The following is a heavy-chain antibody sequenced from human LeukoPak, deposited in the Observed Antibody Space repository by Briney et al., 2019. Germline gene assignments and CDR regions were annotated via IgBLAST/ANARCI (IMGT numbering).Heavy chain of an antibody. CDR2: IIPIFGTA. CDR3: ARGVDYYDSSGYPEYFQH. CDR1: GGTFSSYA. Sequence: SVKVSCKASGGTFSSYAISWVRRAPGQGLEWMGRIIPIFGTANYAQKFQGRVTITTDESTSTAYMELSSLRSEDTAVYYCARGVDYYDSSGYPEYFQHWGQGTLVTVSS. J-gene: IGHJ1*01. D-gene: IGHD3-22*01. V-gene: IGHV1-69*05.